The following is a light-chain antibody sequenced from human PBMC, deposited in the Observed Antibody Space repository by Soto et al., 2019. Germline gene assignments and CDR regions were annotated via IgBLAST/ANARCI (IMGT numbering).Light chain of an antibody. CDR2: GAS. V-gene: IGKV3-20*01. Sequence: IVLTQSPGTLSLSPGERATLSCRASQSVSSNYLAWYQQKPGQTPRLLIYGASSSATGIPDRFSGSGSRTDFPLTISRLEPEDFAVYYCQQYGSSPYTFGQGTKLEIK. CDR3: QQYGSSPYT. J-gene: IGKJ2*01. CDR1: QSVSSNY.